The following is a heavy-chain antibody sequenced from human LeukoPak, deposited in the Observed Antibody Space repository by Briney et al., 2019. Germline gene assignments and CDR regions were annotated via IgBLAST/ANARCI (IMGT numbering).Heavy chain of an antibody. CDR2: ISYDGSNK. Sequence: GGSLRLSCAASGFTFSSYGMHWVRKAPGKGLEWVAVISYDGSNKYYADSVKGRFTISRDNSKNTLYLQMNSLRAEDTAVYYCARRRTFDYWGQGTLVTVSS. CDR3: ARRRTFDY. J-gene: IGHJ4*02. V-gene: IGHV3-30*03. CDR1: GFTFSSYG.